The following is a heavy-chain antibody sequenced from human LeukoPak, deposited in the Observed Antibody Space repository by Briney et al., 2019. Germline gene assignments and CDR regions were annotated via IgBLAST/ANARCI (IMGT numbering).Heavy chain of an antibody. V-gene: IGHV4-30-2*05. J-gene: IGHJ5*02. D-gene: IGHD5-18*01. Sequence: PSQTLSLTCAVSGGSISSGGYSWSWIRQPPGKGLEWIGYIHHSGSTYYNPSLKSRVTISVDTSKHQFSLKLSSVTAADTAVYYCARARVQLWSDLNWFDPWGQGTLVTVSS. CDR3: ARARVQLWSDLNWFDP. CDR2: IHHSGST. CDR1: GGSISSGGYS.